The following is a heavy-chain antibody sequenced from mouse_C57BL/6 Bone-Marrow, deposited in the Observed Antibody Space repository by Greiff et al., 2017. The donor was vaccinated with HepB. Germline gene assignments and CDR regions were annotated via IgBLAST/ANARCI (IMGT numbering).Heavy chain of an antibody. J-gene: IGHJ2*01. CDR2: IYPGDGDT. D-gene: IGHD2-2*01. Sequence: QVQLQQSGPVLVKPGASVKMSCKASGYTFTDYYMNWVKQRPGKGLEWIGRIYPGDGDTNYNGKFKGKATLTADKSSSTAYMQLSSLTSEDSAVYFCATAMVTYFDYWGQGTTLTVSS. CDR1: GYTFTDYY. V-gene: IGHV1-82*01. CDR3: ATAMVTYFDY.